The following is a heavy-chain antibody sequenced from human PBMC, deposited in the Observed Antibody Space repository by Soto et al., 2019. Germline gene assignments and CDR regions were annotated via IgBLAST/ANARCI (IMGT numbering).Heavy chain of an antibody. V-gene: IGHV4-30-2*01. Sequence: QLQLQESGSGLVKPSQTLSLTCAVSGGSISSGGYSWSWIRQPPGKGLEWIGYIYHSGSPYYNPSRRSRVTIAVDRSKNQFSLKLSSVTAADTAVYYCASSTVTYYYFDYWGQGTLVTVSS. CDR3: ASSTVTYYYFDY. D-gene: IGHD4-17*01. CDR2: IYHSGSP. J-gene: IGHJ4*02. CDR1: GGSISSGGYS.